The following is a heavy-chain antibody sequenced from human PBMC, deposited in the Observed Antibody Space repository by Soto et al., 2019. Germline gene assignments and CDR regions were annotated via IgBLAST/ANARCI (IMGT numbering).Heavy chain of an antibody. V-gene: IGHV4-30-4*01. D-gene: IGHD3-3*01. CDR3: ARTSYYDFWSGYFGWFDP. CDR2: IYYSGST. Sequence: SETLSLTCTVSGGSISSGDYYWSWIRQPPGKGLEWIGYIYYSGSTYYNPSLKSRVTISVDTSKNQFSLKLSSVTAADTAVYYCARTSYYDFWSGYFGWFDPWGQGNLVTVSS. CDR1: GGSISSGDYY. J-gene: IGHJ5*02.